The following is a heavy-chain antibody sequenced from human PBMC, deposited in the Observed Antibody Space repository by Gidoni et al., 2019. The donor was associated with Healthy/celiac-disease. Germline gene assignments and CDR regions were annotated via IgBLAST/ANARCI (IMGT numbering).Heavy chain of an antibody. D-gene: IGHD1-26*01. Sequence: QVQLVEYGVGVVRPGGSLSLSCAASGFTFISSGMHWVRQAPGQGLEWVAVIWYDGSNKYYADSVKGRFTISRDNSKNTLYLQMNSLRAEDTAVYYCARDQRGGGSYYTLDYWGQGTLVTVSS. CDR2: IWYDGSNK. J-gene: IGHJ4*02. CDR1: GFTFISSG. CDR3: ARDQRGGGSYYTLDY. V-gene: IGHV3-33*01.